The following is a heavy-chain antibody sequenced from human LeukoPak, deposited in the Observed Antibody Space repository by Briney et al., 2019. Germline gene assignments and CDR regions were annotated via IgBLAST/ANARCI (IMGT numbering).Heavy chain of an antibody. D-gene: IGHD2-2*01. CDR3: ARVMYHLPDRKGPDYYGMDV. J-gene: IGHJ6*02. CDR2: ISYDGSNK. CDR1: GFTFSSYA. Sequence: PGRSLRLSCAASGFTFSSYAMHWVRQAPGKGLEWVAVISYDGSNKYYADSVKGRFTISRDNSKNTLYLQMNSLRAEDTAVYYCARVMYHLPDRKGPDYYGMDVWGQGTTVTVSS. V-gene: IGHV3-30-3*01.